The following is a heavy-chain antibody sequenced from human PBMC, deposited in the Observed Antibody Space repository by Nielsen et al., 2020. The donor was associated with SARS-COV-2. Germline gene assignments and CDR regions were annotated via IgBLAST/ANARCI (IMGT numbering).Heavy chain of an antibody. Sequence: SETLSLTCAVYGGSLSGYYWSWIRQPPGKGLEWIGEINHSGSTNYNPSLKSRVTISVDTSKNQFSLKLSSVTAADTAVYYCARAPQWLVGGGWFDPWGQGTLVTVSS. CDR2: INHSGST. D-gene: IGHD6-19*01. J-gene: IGHJ5*02. CDR3: ARAPQWLVGGGWFDP. CDR1: GGSLSGYY. V-gene: IGHV4-34*01.